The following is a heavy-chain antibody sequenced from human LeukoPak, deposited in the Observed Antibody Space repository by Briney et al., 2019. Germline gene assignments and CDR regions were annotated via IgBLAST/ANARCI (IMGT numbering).Heavy chain of an antibody. J-gene: IGHJ4*02. CDR1: GGSISSYY. Sequence: SETLSLTCTVSGGSISSYYWSWIRQPAGKGLEWIGRIYTSGSTNYNPSLKSRVTISVDKSKNQFSLKLSSVTAADTAVYYCARGGYSSGQGGEIAFDYWGQGTLVTVSS. CDR3: ARGGYSSGQGGEIAFDY. D-gene: IGHD6-19*01. V-gene: IGHV4-4*07. CDR2: IYTSGST.